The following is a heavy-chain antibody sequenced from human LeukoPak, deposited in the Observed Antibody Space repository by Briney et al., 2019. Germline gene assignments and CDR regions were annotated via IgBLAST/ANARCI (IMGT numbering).Heavy chain of an antibody. Sequence: GGSLRLSCAASGITFSSYGMSWVRQAPGKGLEWVSAISTTGGSTYYADSVKGRFTISRDNSKNTLYLQMNSLRAEDTAVYYCATSLPYYYDSSVRRRFDPWGQGALVTVSS. V-gene: IGHV3-23*01. CDR2: ISTTGGST. CDR3: ATSLPYYYDSSVRRRFDP. CDR1: GITFSSYG. J-gene: IGHJ5*02. D-gene: IGHD3-22*01.